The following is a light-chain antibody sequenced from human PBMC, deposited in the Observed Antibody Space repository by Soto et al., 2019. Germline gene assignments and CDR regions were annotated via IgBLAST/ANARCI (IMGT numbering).Light chain of an antibody. CDR2: GTS. CDR3: QQDVTSPPYT. CDR1: QSVSSSH. V-gene: IGKV3-20*01. J-gene: IGKJ2*01. Sequence: EIVLTQSPVTLYSSPGERATLSCRASQSVSSSHLAWYLQKTGQAPRLLISGTSSSATGIPDSFSGSGAGTDLTLTISRLEPEDFAVYYCQQDVTSPPYTFGQGMKLEIK.